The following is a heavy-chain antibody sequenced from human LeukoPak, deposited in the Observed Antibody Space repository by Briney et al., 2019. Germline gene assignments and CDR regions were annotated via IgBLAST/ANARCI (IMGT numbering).Heavy chain of an antibody. V-gene: IGHV3-7*01. CDR1: GFTFSDYW. Sequence: GGSLRLSCTASGFTFSDYWMNWVRQAPGKGLEWVANIKSDGSDEYYVGSVKGRFTVSRDNAKKSLYLQMGSLRVEDTAVYYCARVFWRDCTSNSCFNWLDPWGQGTLVTVSS. D-gene: IGHD2-2*01. CDR2: IKSDGSDE. J-gene: IGHJ5*02. CDR3: ARVFWRDCTSNSCFNWLDP.